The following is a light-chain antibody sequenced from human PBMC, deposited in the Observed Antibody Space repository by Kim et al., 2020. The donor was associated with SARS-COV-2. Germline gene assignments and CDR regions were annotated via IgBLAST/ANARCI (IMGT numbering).Light chain of an antibody. J-gene: IGKJ1*01. CDR2: GAS. Sequence: DIQMTQSPSSRSASPGDRVTLTCRARQAISTYLAWYQQKPGKVPQLLIYGASTLQSGVPSRFSGSGSGTDFTLTISSLKPEDVATYYGQTYNTAPWTFGPGTKVDIK. CDR3: QTYNTAPWT. V-gene: IGKV1-27*01. CDR1: QAISTY.